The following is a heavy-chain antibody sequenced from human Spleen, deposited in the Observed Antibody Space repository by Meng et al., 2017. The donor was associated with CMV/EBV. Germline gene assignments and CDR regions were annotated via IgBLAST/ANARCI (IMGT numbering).Heavy chain of an antibody. CDR3: ARYGSGSDKYFYYGMDV. J-gene: IGHJ6*02. CDR1: GFTFSSYT. D-gene: IGHD3-10*01. Sequence: GESLKISCAASGFTFSSYTMNWVRQAPGKGLEWVSSISSSSSYKYYADSVKGRFTISRDHAENTLYLHMNSLRAEDTAVYYCARYGSGSDKYFYYGMDVWGQGTTVTVSS. CDR2: ISSSSSYK. V-gene: IGHV3-21*01.